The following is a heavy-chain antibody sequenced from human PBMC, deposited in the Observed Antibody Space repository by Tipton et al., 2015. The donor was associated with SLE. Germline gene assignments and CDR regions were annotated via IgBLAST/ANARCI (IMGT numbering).Heavy chain of an antibody. J-gene: IGHJ6*02. CDR1: GGSISSSSYY. D-gene: IGHD1-26*01. V-gene: IGHV4-39*01. Sequence: TLSLTCTVSGGSISSSSYYWGWIRQPPGKGLEWIGSIYYSGSTYYNPSLKSRVTISVDTSKNQFSLKLSSVTAADTAIYYCARVANFVGGMDVWGQGTTVTVSS. CDR3: ARVANFVGGMDV. CDR2: IYYSGST.